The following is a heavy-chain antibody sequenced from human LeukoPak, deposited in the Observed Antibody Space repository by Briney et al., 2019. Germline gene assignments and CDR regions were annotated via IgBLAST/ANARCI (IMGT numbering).Heavy chain of an antibody. D-gene: IGHD1-26*01. V-gene: IGHV3-23*01. CDR2: ISGSGGST. CDR1: GFTFSPYA. CDR3: AKDFPAYSGSYAFEY. J-gene: IGHJ4*02. Sequence: AGGSLRLSCAASGFTFSPYAMTWVRQAPGKGLEWVSAISGSGGSTYYADSVKGRFTISRDNSKNTLYLQMNSLRAEDTAVYYCAKDFPAYSGSYAFEYWGQGTLVTVSS.